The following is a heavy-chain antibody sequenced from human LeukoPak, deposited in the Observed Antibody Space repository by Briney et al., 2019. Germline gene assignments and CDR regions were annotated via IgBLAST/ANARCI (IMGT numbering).Heavy chain of an antibody. Sequence: SETLSLTCAVYGGSFSGFYWNWIRQPPGKGLEWIGEINHSGSTNYNPSLKSRVTISVDTSKNQFSLRLSSVTAADTAVYYCARGDYYDSGSYYAFDYWGQGSLVTVSS. V-gene: IGHV4-34*01. J-gene: IGHJ4*02. CDR3: ARGDYYDSGSYYAFDY. CDR2: INHSGST. CDR1: GGSFSGFY. D-gene: IGHD3-22*01.